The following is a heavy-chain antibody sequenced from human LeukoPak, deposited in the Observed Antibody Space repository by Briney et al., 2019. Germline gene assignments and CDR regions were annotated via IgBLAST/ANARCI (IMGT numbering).Heavy chain of an antibody. CDR2: LRYDGSNK. V-gene: IGHV3-30*02. J-gene: IGHJ4*02. CDR3: AKDFSGGGSYYDS. CDR1: GFTFSNSG. Sequence: GGSLRLSCAASGFTFSNSGMHWVRQAPGTGLEWVAFLRYDGSNKFYTDSVKGRFTISRDNSKNTLYLQMNSLRVEDTAVYYCAKDFSGGGSYYDSWGQGTLVTVSS. D-gene: IGHD1-26*01.